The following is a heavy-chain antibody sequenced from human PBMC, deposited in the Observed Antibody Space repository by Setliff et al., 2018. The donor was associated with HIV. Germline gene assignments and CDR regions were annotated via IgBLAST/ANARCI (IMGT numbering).Heavy chain of an antibody. V-gene: IGHV4-59*12. CDR3: ARDFVYGYDF. Sequence: PSETLSLTFTVSGGSISSEYWSWIRQPPGKGLEWIGCIYYSGSTNYNPSLKSRVTMSVDTSTKQFSLKLSSVTAADTAVYYCARDFVYGYDFWGQGTLVTVSS. D-gene: IGHD5-18*01. CDR1: GGSISSEY. J-gene: IGHJ4*02. CDR2: IYYSGST.